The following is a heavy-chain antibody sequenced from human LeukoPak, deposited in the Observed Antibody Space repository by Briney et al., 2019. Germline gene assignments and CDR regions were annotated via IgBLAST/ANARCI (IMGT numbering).Heavy chain of an antibody. V-gene: IGHV5-51*01. CDR3: ARGLGYCSSTSCYFDY. Sequence: GESLKISCKGSGYSFTSYWIGWVRQMPGKGLEWMGIIYPGDSDTRYSPSFQGQVTISADKSISTAYLKWSSLKASDTAMYYCARGLGYCSSTSCYFDYWGQGTLVTVSS. CDR1: GYSFTSYW. J-gene: IGHJ4*02. D-gene: IGHD2-2*01. CDR2: IYPGDSDT.